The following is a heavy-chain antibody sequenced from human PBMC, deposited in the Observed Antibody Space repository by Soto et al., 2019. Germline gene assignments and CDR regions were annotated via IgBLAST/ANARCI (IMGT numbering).Heavy chain of an antibody. D-gene: IGHD6-13*01. CDR2: ISGSVDST. Sequence: EVRLLESGGGLVQPGGSLRLSCAASGFTFSVYAMSWVRQAPGKGLEWVSGISGSVDSTHYADSVKGRFTVSRDNSKPMLNLQTNSLRAEDTAIYYCATALYGGYTYWGQGTLVTVSS. V-gene: IGHV3-23*01. J-gene: IGHJ4*02. CDR1: GFTFSVYA. CDR3: ATALYGGYTY.